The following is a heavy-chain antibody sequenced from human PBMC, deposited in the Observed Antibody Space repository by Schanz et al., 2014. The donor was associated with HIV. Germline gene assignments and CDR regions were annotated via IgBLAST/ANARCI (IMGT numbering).Heavy chain of an antibody. CDR3: ARDQNVISMVRGVMGGVDY. V-gene: IGHV1-2*02. Sequence: QVQLVQSGAEVKKPGASVKVSCKASGYTFTNYDINWVRQAPGQGLEWMGWINPSSGGTNYAQKFQGRVTMTRDTSISTAYMELRRLRSDDTAVYYCARDQNVISMVRGVMGGVDYWGQGTLVTVSS. J-gene: IGHJ4*02. D-gene: IGHD3-10*01. CDR1: GYTFTNYD. CDR2: INPSSGGT.